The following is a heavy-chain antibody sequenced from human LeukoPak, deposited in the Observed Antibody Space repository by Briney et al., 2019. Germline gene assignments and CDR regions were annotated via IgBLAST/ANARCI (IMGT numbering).Heavy chain of an antibody. Sequence: SETLSLTCTVSGGSISSSSYYWGWIRQPPGKGLEWIGSIYYSGSTYYNPSLKSRVTISVDTSKNQFSLKLSSVTAADTAVYYCARALRITIFGVVTYHAYNWFDPWGRGTLVTVSS. CDR2: IYYSGST. D-gene: IGHD3-3*01. CDR3: ARALRITIFGVVTYHAYNWFDP. V-gene: IGHV4-39*07. J-gene: IGHJ5*02. CDR1: GGSISSSSYY.